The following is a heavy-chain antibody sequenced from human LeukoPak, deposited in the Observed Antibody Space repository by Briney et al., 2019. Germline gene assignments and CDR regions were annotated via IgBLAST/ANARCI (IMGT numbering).Heavy chain of an antibody. CDR2: ISGTGDTT. CDR3: ASCLHLIGNVDAFDT. Sequence: QAGGSLRLSCAASGFSFSSYAMSWVRQAPGKGLEWVSSISGTGDTTYYADSVKGRFTVSRDSSKNTMYLQMNSLRVEDTAVDYCASCLHLIGNVDAFDTWGQGTLVTVSS. J-gene: IGHJ3*02. D-gene: IGHD3-22*01. V-gene: IGHV3-23*01. CDR1: GFSFSSYA.